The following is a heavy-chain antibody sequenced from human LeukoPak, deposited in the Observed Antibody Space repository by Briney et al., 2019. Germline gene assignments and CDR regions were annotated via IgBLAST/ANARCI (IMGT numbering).Heavy chain of an antibody. Sequence: ASVKVSCKASGYTFTGYYMHWVRQAPGQGLEWMGWINPNSGGTNYAQKFQGRVTMTRVTSISTAYMELSRLRSDDTAVYYCARGWSGSYYSHYYYYMDVWGKGTTVTVSS. CDR3: ARGWSGSYYSHYYYYMDV. CDR2: INPNSGGT. D-gene: IGHD1-26*01. J-gene: IGHJ6*03. V-gene: IGHV1-2*02. CDR1: GYTFTGYY.